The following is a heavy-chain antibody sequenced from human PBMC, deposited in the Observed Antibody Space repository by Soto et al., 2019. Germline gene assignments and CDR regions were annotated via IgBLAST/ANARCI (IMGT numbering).Heavy chain of an antibody. Sequence: QVQLVESGGGVVQPGRSLRLSCAASGFTFSSYGMHWVRQAPGKGLEWVAVISYDGSNKYYADSVKGRFTISRDNSKNTLYLQMNSLRAEDTAVYYCAKEQWLVRDYYYGMDVW. D-gene: IGHD6-19*01. CDR3: AKEQWLVRDYYYGMDV. CDR2: ISYDGSNK. V-gene: IGHV3-30*18. J-gene: IGHJ6*01. CDR1: GFTFSSYG.